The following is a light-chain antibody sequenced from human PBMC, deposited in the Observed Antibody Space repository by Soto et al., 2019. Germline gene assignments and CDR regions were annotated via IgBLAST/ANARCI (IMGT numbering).Light chain of an antibody. J-gene: IGKJ1*01. CDR1: QGISNY. V-gene: IGKV1-27*01. CDR2: AAS. CDR3: QKYNSAPPET. Sequence: DIQMTQSPSSLSASAGDRVTITCRASQGISNYLAWYQQKPGKVPKLLIYAASTLQSGVPSRFSGSGSGTDFTLTISSLQPEDVATYYCQKYNSAPPETFGQGTKVEIK.